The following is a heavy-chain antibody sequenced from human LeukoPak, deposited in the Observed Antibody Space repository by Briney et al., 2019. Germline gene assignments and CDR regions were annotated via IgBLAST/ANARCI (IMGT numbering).Heavy chain of an antibody. J-gene: IGHJ5*02. V-gene: IGHV5-51*01. Sequence: KRGESLKISCKGSGYSFTSYWIGWVRQMPGKGLEWMGIIYPGDSDTRYSPSFQGQVTISADKSISTAYLQWSSLKASDTAMYYCARAGGLLWFGSGGQTSWFDPWGQGTLVTVSS. CDR3: ARAGGLLWFGSGGQTSWFDP. D-gene: IGHD3-10*01. CDR1: GYSFTSYW. CDR2: IYPGDSDT.